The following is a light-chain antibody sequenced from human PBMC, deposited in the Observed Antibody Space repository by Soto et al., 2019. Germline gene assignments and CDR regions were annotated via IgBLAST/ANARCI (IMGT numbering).Light chain of an antibody. Sequence: EIVLTQSPGTLYLSPGERATLSCRASQSVRSSSLVWYQQRPGQALRLLIYGASSRATGIPDRFSGSGSGTDFTLSISSLEPEDFAFYFCQHRASWPLTFGGGTKVDIK. CDR3: QHRASWPLT. V-gene: IGKV3-20*01. CDR1: QSVRSSS. CDR2: GAS. J-gene: IGKJ4*01.